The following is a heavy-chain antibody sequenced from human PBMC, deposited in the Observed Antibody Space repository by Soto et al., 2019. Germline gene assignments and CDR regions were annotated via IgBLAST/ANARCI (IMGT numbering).Heavy chain of an antibody. J-gene: IGHJ4*02. Sequence: GGSLRLSCAASGFTFSSYWMSWVRQAPGKGLEWVANIKQDGSEKYYVDSVKGRFTISRDNAKNSLYLQMNSLRAEDTAVYYCARVLESGWYPFPFDYWGQGTLVTVSS. CDR2: IKQDGSEK. V-gene: IGHV3-7*01. CDR3: ARVLESGWYPFPFDY. D-gene: IGHD6-19*01. CDR1: GFTFSSYW.